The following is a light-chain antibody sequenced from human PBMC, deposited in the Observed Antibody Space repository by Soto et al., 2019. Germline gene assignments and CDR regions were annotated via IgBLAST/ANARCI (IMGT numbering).Light chain of an antibody. CDR1: SSDVGAYNY. J-gene: IGLJ1*01. Sequence: QSALTQPPSASGSPGQSVTISCTGTSSDVGAYNYVSWYQQHPGEAPRLLIYDVDKWPSGVPDRFSGSKSDNTASLTISGLQAEDEADYYCCSFAARGTFVFGTGTKVTVL. CDR3: CSFAARGTFV. CDR2: DVD. V-gene: IGLV2-11*01.